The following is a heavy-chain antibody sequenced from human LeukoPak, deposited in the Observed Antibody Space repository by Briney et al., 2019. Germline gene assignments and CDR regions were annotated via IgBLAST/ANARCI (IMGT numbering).Heavy chain of an antibody. D-gene: IGHD2-2*01. CDR1: GGSISSSNW. V-gene: IGHV4-4*02. J-gene: IGHJ3*02. CDR3: ARGPPDCSSTSCYAFDAFDI. CDR2: MYSSGST. Sequence: PSETLSLTCAVSGGSISSSNWWSWIRQPPGKGLEWIGSMYSSGSTYYNPSLKSRVTISVDTSKNQFSLKLSSVTATDTAVYYCARGPPDCSSTSCYAFDAFDIWGQGTMVTVSS.